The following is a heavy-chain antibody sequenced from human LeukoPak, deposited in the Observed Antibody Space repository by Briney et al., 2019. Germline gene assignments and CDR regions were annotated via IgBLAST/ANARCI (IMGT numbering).Heavy chain of an antibody. J-gene: IGHJ4*02. D-gene: IGHD1-26*01. V-gene: IGHV1-8*01. Sequence: ASVKVSCKASGYTFTSYDIIWVRQASGQGLEWMGWMDPNSGHTGYAQKFQGRVTMTRTTSISTAYMELTSLTSEDSAVYYCARSIVGVRKRNDYWGQGTLVTVSS. CDR2: MDPNSGHT. CDR1: GYTFTSYD. CDR3: ARSIVGVRKRNDY.